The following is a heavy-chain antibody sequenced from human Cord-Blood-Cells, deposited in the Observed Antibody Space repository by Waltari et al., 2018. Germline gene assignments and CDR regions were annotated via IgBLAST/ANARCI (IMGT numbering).Heavy chain of an antibody. CDR1: VGSISSSSSY. CDR2: IYYSGRT. J-gene: IGHJ4*02. V-gene: IGHV4-39*01. Sequence: QLQLQESGPGLVKPSETLSLTCTVPVGSISSSSSYWAWIRLPPGKGLAWIGSIYYSGRTYYNPSLKSRVTISVDTSKNQFSLKLSSVTAADTAVYYCARQSPNDYYGSGSYFDYWGQGTLVTVSS. CDR3: ARQSPNDYYGSGSYFDY. D-gene: IGHD3-10*01.